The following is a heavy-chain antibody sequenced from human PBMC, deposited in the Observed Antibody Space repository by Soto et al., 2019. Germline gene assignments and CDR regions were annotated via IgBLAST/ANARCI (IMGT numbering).Heavy chain of an antibody. J-gene: IGHJ5*02. V-gene: IGHV3-23*01. D-gene: IGHD3-3*01. CDR1: GFTFSSYA. CDR3: AKGGVLRITIFGVFNYGRPGMLDP. CDR2: INGDGGST. Sequence: VGSLRLSCAASGFTFSSYAMSWVRQAPGKGLEWVSAINGDGGSTYYADSVKGRFTISRDNSKNTLYLQMNSLRAEDTAVYYCAKGGVLRITIFGVFNYGRPGMLDPWGQGTLVTVSS.